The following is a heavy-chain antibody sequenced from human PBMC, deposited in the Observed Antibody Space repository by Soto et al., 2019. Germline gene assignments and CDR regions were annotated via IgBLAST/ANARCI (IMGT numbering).Heavy chain of an antibody. Sequence: PGGSLRLSCAASGFTFSSYGMHWVRQAPGKGLEWVAVIWYDGSNKYYADSVKGRFTISRDNSKNTLYLQMNSLRAEDTAVYYCARDIEWLVESIDYWGQGTLVTVSS. D-gene: IGHD6-19*01. CDR2: IWYDGSNK. J-gene: IGHJ4*02. CDR1: GFTFSSYG. V-gene: IGHV3-33*01. CDR3: ARDIEWLVESIDY.